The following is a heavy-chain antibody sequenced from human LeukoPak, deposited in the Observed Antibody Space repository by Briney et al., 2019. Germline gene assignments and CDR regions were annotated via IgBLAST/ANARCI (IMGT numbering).Heavy chain of an antibody. Sequence: ASVKVSCKASGYTFTSYDINWVRQATGQGLEWMGWMNPNSGNTGYAQKFQGRVTMTRNTSISTAYMELSSLRSEDTAVYYCAGGRRYCSSTSCYRFDYWGQGTLVTVSS. J-gene: IGHJ4*02. CDR2: MNPNSGNT. D-gene: IGHD2-2*02. V-gene: IGHV1-8*01. CDR1: GYTFTSYD. CDR3: AGGRRYCSSTSCYRFDY.